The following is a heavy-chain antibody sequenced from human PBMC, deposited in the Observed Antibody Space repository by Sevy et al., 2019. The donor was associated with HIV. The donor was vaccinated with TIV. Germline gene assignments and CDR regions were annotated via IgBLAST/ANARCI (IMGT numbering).Heavy chain of an antibody. V-gene: IGHV1-2*06. J-gene: IGHJ4*01. D-gene: IGHD2-2*01. CDR2: INPNSGGT. Sequence: ASVKVSCKASGYTFTGYYMHWVRQAPGQGLEWMGRINPNSGGTNYARKFQGRVTMTRDTSISTAYMELSRLRSDDTAVYYCASLSHCSSTSCPYYGRLPFDYWGHGTLVTVSS. CDR3: ASLSHCSSTSCPYYGRLPFDY. CDR1: GYTFTGYY.